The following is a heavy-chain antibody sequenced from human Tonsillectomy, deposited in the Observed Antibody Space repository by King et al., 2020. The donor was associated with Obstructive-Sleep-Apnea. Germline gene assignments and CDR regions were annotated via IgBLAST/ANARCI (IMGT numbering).Heavy chain of an antibody. J-gene: IGHJ4*02. CDR3: AKDGGSYRTNTFDY. CDR2: ISWNSGSI. V-gene: IGHV3-9*01. D-gene: IGHD1-26*01. CDR1: GFTFDDYA. Sequence: VQLVESGGGLVQPGRSLRLSCAGSGFTFDDYAMHWVRQGPGKGLDWVSGISWNSGSIGYADSVKGRFTISRDNTKNALYLQMNSLRAEDTALYYCAKDGGSYRTNTFDYWGQGTLVTVSS.